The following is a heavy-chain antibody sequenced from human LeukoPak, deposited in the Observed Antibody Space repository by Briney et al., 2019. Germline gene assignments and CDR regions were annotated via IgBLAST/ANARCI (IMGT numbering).Heavy chain of an antibody. J-gene: IGHJ4*02. CDR1: GFTFSSYD. Sequence: GGSLRLSCAASGFTFSSYDMHWVHQATGKGLEWVSAIGTAGDTYYPGSVKGRFTISRENAKNSLYLQMNSLRAGDTAVYYCARVGDSSGSYDYWGQGTLVTVSS. CDR3: ARVGDSSGSYDY. D-gene: IGHD3-22*01. CDR2: IGTAGDT. V-gene: IGHV3-13*01.